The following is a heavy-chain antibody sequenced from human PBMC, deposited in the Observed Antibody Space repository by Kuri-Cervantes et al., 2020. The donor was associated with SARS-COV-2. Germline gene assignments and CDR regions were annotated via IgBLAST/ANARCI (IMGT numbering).Heavy chain of an antibody. Sequence: GESLKISCAASGFTFSSYWMSWVRQAPGKGLEWVANIKQDGSEKYYVDSVKGRFTISRDNAKNSLYLQMNSLRAEDTAVYYCARDLGVAVAALAFDYWGQGTLVTVSS. CDR1: GFTFSSYW. V-gene: IGHV3-7*01. J-gene: IGHJ4*02. CDR3: ARDLGVAVAALAFDY. CDR2: IKQDGSEK. D-gene: IGHD6-19*01.